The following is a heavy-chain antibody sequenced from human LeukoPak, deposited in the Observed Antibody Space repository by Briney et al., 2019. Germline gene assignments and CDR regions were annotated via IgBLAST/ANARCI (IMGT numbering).Heavy chain of an antibody. CDR3: ARGAISSGYVY. CDR1: GYTFTGYY. V-gene: IGHV1-18*04. CDR2: ISAYNGNT. Sequence: ASVKVSCKASGYTFTGYYMHWVRQAPGQGLEWMGWISAYNGNTNYAQKLQGRVTMTTDTSTSTAYMELRSLRSDDTAVYYCARGAISSGYVYWGQGTLVTVSS. D-gene: IGHD3-22*01. J-gene: IGHJ4*02.